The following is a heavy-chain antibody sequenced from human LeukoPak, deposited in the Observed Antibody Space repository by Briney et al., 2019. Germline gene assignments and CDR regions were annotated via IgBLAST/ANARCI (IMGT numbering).Heavy chain of an antibody. Sequence: PSETLSLTCAVYGGPFNTYYWTWIRQSPAKGQEWIGETNHNKSTNYNPSLKSRVTISVDTSKNQFSLNLTSVTAADTAVYYCAHSSSSLPTDSWGQGNLVIVSS. J-gene: IGHJ4*02. V-gene: IGHV4-34*01. CDR3: AHSSSSLPTDS. CDR2: TNHNKST. D-gene: IGHD6-6*01. CDR1: GGPFNTYY.